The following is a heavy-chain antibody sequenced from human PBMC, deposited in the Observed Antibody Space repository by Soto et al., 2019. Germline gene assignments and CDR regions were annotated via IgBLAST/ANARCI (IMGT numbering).Heavy chain of an antibody. CDR3: TRDPNGDHIGAFDF. J-gene: IGHJ3*01. CDR1: KFTFSAYA. D-gene: IGHD4-17*01. CDR2: ISGSGGGT. V-gene: IGHV3-23*04. Sequence: EVQVVESGGGLVQPGGSLRLSCATSKFTFSAYAMTWVRRAPGEGLEWVSSISGSGGGTSYADSVKGRFSISRDNSKNTLYLRMNSLRVEDTAVYYCTRDPNGDHIGAFDFWGQGIVVTVSS.